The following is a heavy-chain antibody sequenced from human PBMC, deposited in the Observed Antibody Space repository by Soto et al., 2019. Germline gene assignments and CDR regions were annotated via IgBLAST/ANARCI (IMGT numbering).Heavy chain of an antibody. CDR1: GFAISSNF. Sequence: GGSLRLSWAASGFAISSNFMSWVRQAPGKGLEWVSVIYSGGSTYYADSVKGRFTISRDNSENTLYLQMNSLRAEDTAIYYCARATMIGLLSSWGQGTLVTVSS. J-gene: IGHJ5*02. D-gene: IGHD3-22*01. V-gene: IGHV3-66*01. CDR3: ARATMIGLLSS. CDR2: IYSGGST.